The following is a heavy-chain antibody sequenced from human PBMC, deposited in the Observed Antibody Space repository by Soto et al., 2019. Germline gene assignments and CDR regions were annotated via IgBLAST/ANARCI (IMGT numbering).Heavy chain of an antibody. Sequence: SETLSLTCTVSGVSIGTYYWSWIRQPPGKGLEWIGYIYYRGNTDYNPSLKSRVTISLDTPKNQFSLKLSSVTAADTAVYYCARHPGYYDILTGYTTYDFDYWGQGILVTVSS. CDR2: IYYRGNT. J-gene: IGHJ4*02. D-gene: IGHD3-9*01. CDR1: GVSIGTYY. CDR3: ARHPGYYDILTGYTTYDFDY. V-gene: IGHV4-59*08.